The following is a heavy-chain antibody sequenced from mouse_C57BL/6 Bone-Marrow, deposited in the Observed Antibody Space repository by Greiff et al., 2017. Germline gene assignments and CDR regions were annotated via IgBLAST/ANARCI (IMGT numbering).Heavy chain of an antibody. CDR1: GYTFTSYW. V-gene: IGHV1-69*01. CDR2: IDPSDSYT. J-gene: IGHJ4*01. Sequence: QVQLQQPGAELVMPGASVKLSCKASGYTFTSYWMHWVKQRPGQGLEWIGEIDPSDSYTNHNHKFKGKSTLTVDKSSSTAYMQLSSLTSEDSAVYYCARDTVVANYYAMDYWGQGTSVTVSS. D-gene: IGHD1-1*01. CDR3: ARDTVVANYYAMDY.